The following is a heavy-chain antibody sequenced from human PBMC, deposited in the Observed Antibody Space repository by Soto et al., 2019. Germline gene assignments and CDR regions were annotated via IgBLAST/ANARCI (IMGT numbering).Heavy chain of an antibody. J-gene: IGHJ1*01. V-gene: IGHV3-23*01. Sequence: GGSLRLSSVGSGFTFSSYPMNWVRQAPGKGLEWVSAISGTSDMTYYANSVTGRFTISRDNSKNTLYLQVSSLRVEDTAIYYCAKYRWGATTVTSINWGRGTLVTVSS. D-gene: IGHD4-4*01. CDR3: AKYRWGATTVTSIN. CDR2: ISGTSDMT. CDR1: GFTFSSYP.